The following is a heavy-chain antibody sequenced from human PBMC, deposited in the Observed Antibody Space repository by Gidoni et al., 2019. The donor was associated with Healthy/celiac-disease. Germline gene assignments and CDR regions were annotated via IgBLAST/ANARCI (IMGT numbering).Heavy chain of an antibody. J-gene: IGHJ6*02. CDR3: AKDRGYQLLTARFLRYYYYGMDV. CDR2: ISGSGGST. Sequence: EVQLLESGGGLVQPGGSLRLSCAASGFTFSSYAMSWGRQAPGKGLEWVSAISGSGGSTYYADSVKGRFTISRDNSKNTLYLQMNSLRAEDTAVYYCAKDRGYQLLTARFLRYYYYGMDVWGQGTTVTVSS. D-gene: IGHD2-2*01. CDR1: GFTFSSYA. V-gene: IGHV3-23*01.